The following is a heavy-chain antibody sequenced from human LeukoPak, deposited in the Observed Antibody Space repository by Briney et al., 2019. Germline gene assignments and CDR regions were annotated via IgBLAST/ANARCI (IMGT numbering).Heavy chain of an antibody. CDR2: ISSSGSTI. V-gene: IGHV3-11*01. J-gene: IGHJ4*02. CDR3: ARTLSGYYSKTFDY. D-gene: IGHD3-22*01. Sequence: PGGSLRLSCAASGFTFSNYWMSWVRQAPGKGLEWVSYISSSGSTIYYADSVKGRFTISRDNAKNSLYLQMNSLRAEDTAVYYCARTLSGYYSKTFDYWGQGTLVTVSS. CDR1: GFTFSNYW.